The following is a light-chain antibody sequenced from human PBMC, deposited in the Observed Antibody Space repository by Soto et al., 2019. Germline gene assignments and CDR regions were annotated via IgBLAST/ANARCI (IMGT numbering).Light chain of an antibody. J-gene: IGKJ1*01. CDR3: QQYNNWPLT. Sequence: EIVMTQSPATLSVSPGERATLSCRASQSISSTLAWYQQKPGQAPRLLIYGASTRATGIPARFSGSGSGTEFTLTIYSLQSEDFAVYYCQQYNNWPLTFGQGTKVEIK. V-gene: IGKV3-15*01. CDR2: GAS. CDR1: QSISST.